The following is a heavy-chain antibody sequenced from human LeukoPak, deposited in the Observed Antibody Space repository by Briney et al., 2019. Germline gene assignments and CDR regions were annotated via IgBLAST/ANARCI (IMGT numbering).Heavy chain of an antibody. CDR1: GFTFSSYA. Sequence: GGSLRLSCAASGFTFSSYAMSWVRQAPGKGLEWVSAISGSGGSTYYADSVKGRFTISRDNSKNTLYLQMNGLRAEDTAVYYCAKDRWLQWTYFDYWGQGTLVTVSS. CDR2: ISGSGGST. V-gene: IGHV3-23*01. CDR3: AKDRWLQWTYFDY. J-gene: IGHJ4*02. D-gene: IGHD5-24*01.